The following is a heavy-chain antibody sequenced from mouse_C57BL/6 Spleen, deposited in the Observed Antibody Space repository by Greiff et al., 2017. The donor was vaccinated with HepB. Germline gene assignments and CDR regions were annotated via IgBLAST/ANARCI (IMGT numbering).Heavy chain of an antibody. CDR1: GFSFNTYA. V-gene: IGHV10-1*01. D-gene: IGHD2-4*01. CDR2: IRSKSNNYAT. J-gene: IGHJ1*03. CDR3: VRHIDCWSFDV. Sequence: EVKLVESGGGLVQPKGSLKLSCAASGFSFNTYAMNWVRQAPGKGLEWVARIRSKSNNYATCYADSVKDRFTISRDDSESMLYLQMNNLKTEDTAMYYCVRHIDCWSFDVWGTGTTVTVSS.